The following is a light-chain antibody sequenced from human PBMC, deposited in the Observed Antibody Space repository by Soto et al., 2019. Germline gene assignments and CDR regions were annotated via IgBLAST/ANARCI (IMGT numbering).Light chain of an antibody. CDR1: SNDIGGNNY. V-gene: IGLV2-14*01. CDR2: EVS. J-gene: IGLJ2*01. Sequence: QSALTQPASVSGSPGQSITISCTGTSNDIGGNNYVSWYQQHPGKAPKLIIYEVSDRPLGVSNRFSGAKSGNTASLTISGLQAEDEADYYCSSYTTPTTQVVFGGGTKLTVL. CDR3: SSYTTPTTQVV.